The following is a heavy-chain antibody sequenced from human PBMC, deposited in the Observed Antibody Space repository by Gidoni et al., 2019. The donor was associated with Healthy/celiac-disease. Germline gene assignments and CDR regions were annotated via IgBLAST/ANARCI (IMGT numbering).Heavy chain of an antibody. CDR1: GFTFSNAW. CDR2: IKSKTDGGTT. CDR3: TTHGGLDYYGSGDLFY. Sequence: EVQLVESGGGLVKTGGSLRLSCAASGFTFSNAWMSWVRQAPGKGLEWVGRIKSKTDGGTTDYAAPVKGRFTISRDDSKNTLYLQMNSLKTEDTAVYYCTTHGGLDYYGSGDLFYWGQGTLVTVSS. D-gene: IGHD3-10*01. J-gene: IGHJ4*02. V-gene: IGHV3-15*01.